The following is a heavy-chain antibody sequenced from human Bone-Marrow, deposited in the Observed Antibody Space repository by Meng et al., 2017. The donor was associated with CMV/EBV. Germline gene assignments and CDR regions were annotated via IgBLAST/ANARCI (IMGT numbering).Heavy chain of an antibody. CDR1: GFTFSNYW. CDR2: IKEDGSEK. V-gene: IGHV3-7*01. CDR3: ARDPFINAFDF. Sequence: GESLKISCAASGFTFSNYWMTWLRQAPGRGLELVAHIKEDGSEKYFVGSVRGRFTISRDSAKNSLYLQMNSLRGEDAAVYYCARDPFINAFDFWGQGTMVTVSS. J-gene: IGHJ3*01.